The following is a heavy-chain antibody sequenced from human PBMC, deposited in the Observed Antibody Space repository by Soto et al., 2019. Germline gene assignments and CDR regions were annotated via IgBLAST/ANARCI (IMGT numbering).Heavy chain of an antibody. J-gene: IGHJ4*02. CDR2: IYSGGST. Sequence: PGGSLRLSCAASGFTVSSNYMSWVRQAPGKGLEWVSVIYSGGSTYYADSVKGRFTISRDNSKNTLYLQMNSLRAEDTAVYYCARVGVGATGGYFDYWGQGTLVTVSS. D-gene: IGHD1-26*01. V-gene: IGHV3-53*01. CDR1: GFTVSSNY. CDR3: ARVGVGATGGYFDY.